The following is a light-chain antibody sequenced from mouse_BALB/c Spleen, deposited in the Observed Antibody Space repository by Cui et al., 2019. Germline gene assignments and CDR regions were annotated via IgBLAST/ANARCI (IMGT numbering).Light chain of an antibody. CDR3: QQYSSYPRT. CDR2: WAS. J-gene: IGKJ1*01. V-gene: IGKV6-23*01. CDR1: QAVGTA. Sequence: DIVMTQSHKFMSTSVGDRVSITCKASQAVGTAVAWYQQKPGQSPKLLIYWASTRHTGVPDRFTGSGSGTDFTLTISNVQSEDLADYFCQQYSSYPRTFGGGTKLEIK.